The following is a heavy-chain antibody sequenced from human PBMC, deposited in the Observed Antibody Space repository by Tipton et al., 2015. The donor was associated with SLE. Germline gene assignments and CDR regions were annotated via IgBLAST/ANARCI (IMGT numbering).Heavy chain of an antibody. D-gene: IGHD3-10*01. CDR2: IYQTGST. Sequence: TLSLTCAVSGYSISSGYYWGWVRQPPGQGLEWIGTIYQTGSTYYNPSLKSRVTISLDMSKNQFSLKLSSVTAADTAVYYRARASWDYRGSGSFSDYWGQGTLVTVSA. CDR1: GYSISSGYY. CDR3: ARASWDYRGSGSFSDY. V-gene: IGHV4-38-2*01. J-gene: IGHJ4*02.